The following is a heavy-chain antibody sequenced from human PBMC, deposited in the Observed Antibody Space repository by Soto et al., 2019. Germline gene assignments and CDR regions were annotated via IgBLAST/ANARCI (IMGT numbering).Heavy chain of an antibody. J-gene: IGHJ5*02. CDR1: GYTFTSYD. CDR3: ARYRVDIVATSDWFDP. D-gene: IGHD5-12*01. V-gene: IGHV1-8*01. CDR2: MNPNSGNT. Sequence: QVQLVQSGAEVKKPGASVKVSCKASGYTFTSYDINWVRQATGQGLEWMGWMNPNSGNTGYAQKFQGRVTMTRNTSISTDYMELSSLRSEDTAVYYCARYRVDIVATSDWFDPWGQGTLVTVSS.